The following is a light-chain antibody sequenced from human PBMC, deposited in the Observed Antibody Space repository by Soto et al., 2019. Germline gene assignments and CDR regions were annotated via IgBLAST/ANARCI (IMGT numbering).Light chain of an antibody. V-gene: IGKV1-39*01. CDR2: AAS. Sequence: DIQMTQSPSSLSASVEDRVIITCRASQSISNHLNWYQQKPGKAPKLLIFAASSLQSGVPSRFSGSGSGTEITLTISGLLPEDFATYHCQQLNTLPFTFGQGTRLEIK. CDR3: QQLNTLPFT. J-gene: IGKJ5*01. CDR1: QSISNH.